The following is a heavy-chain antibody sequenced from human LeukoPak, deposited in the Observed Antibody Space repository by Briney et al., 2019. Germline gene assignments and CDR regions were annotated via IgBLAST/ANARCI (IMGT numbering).Heavy chain of an antibody. J-gene: IGHJ3*02. CDR2: TYYSGST. D-gene: IGHD4-23*01. Sequence: SETLSLTCTVSGGSISSSSYYWGWIRQPPGKELEWIGGTYYSGSTYYNPSLNSRVTISVDTSKNQFSLKLSSVTAADTAVYYCARDYLGGNPDAFDIWGQGTMVTVSS. CDR3: ARDYLGGNPDAFDI. CDR1: GGSISSSSYY. V-gene: IGHV4-39*07.